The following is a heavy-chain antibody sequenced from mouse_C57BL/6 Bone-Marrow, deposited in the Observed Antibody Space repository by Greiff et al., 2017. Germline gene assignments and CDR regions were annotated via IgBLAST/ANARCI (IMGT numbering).Heavy chain of an antibody. CDR3: ARRWLYYGNDYYAMDY. CDR2: IDPSDSYT. V-gene: IGHV1-69*01. Sequence: VQLQQPGAELVMPGASVKLSCKASGYTFTSYWMHWVKQRPGQGLEWIGEIDPSDSYTNYNQKFKGKSTLTVDKSSSTAYMQLSSLTSEDSAVYYCARRWLYYGNDYYAMDYWGQGTSVTVSP. J-gene: IGHJ4*01. CDR1: GYTFTSYW. D-gene: IGHD2-1*01.